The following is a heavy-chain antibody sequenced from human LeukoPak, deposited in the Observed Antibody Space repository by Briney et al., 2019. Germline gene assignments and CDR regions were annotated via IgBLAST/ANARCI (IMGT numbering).Heavy chain of an antibody. CDR1: GFTLTDYW. Sequence: PGESLRLFCAASGFTLTDYWMHWVRQVPGKGLVWVSIINTDTRGTYYADSVKGRFTISRDNAKSTLYLQMDSLRAEDTAVYYCARAGAYHFDNWGQGTLVTVSS. J-gene: IGHJ4*02. V-gene: IGHV3-74*01. CDR2: INTDTRGT. D-gene: IGHD3-16*01. CDR3: ARAGAYHFDN.